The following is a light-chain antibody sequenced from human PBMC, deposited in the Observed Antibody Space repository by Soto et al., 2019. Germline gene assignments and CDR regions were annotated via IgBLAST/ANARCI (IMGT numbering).Light chain of an antibody. Sequence: EIVLTQSPATLSLSPGERATLSCRASQSISTYLAWYQQKPGQAPRLLIYDASNRATGIPARFSGSGSGTDFTLTISRPEPEDFAVYYCQQRSNWPPMYTFGQGTKLEIK. J-gene: IGKJ2*01. CDR3: QQRSNWPPMYT. CDR1: QSISTY. CDR2: DAS. V-gene: IGKV3-11*01.